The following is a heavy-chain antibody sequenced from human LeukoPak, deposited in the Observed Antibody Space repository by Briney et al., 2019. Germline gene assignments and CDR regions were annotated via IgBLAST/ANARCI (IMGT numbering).Heavy chain of an antibody. CDR2: IYYSGSA. D-gene: IGHD3-10*01. Sequence: KPSETPSPTRTVSGGSVSSGCYYWSWVPQPPGKGLEWVGYIYYSGSAKYNPSLKSRVTISVDTSKNQFSLKLTSVTAADTAVYYCARGFGDWGLSWFDPWGQGTLVTVSS. CDR3: ARGFGDWGLSWFDP. V-gene: IGHV4-61*01. CDR1: GGSVSSGCYY. J-gene: IGHJ5*02.